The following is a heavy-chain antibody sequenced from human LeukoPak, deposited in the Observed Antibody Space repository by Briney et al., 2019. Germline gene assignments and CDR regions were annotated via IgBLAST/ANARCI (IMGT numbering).Heavy chain of an antibody. J-gene: IGHJ4*02. CDR2: ISGTGHST. D-gene: IGHD2-2*02. Sequence: PGGSLRLSCAASGFTFSTNAMSWVRQAPGKGLEWVSAISGTGHSTYYADPVKGRFTISRDNSKSTLDLQMNSLRAEDTAVYYCARDPKRRGSTSCYIGSERGDCYFDYWGQGTLVTVSS. V-gene: IGHV3-23*01. CDR1: GFTFSTNA. CDR3: ARDPKRRGSTSCYIGSERGDCYFDY.